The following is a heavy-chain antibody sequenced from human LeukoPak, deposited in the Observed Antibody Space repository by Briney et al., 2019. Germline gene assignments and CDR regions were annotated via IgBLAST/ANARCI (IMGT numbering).Heavy chain of an antibody. CDR2: INHSGST. Sequence: SETLSLTCAVCGGSFSGYYWSWIRQPPGKGLEWIGEINHSGSTNYNPSLKSRVTISVDTSKNQFSLKLSSVTAADTAVYYCARSPSGSYTLISRYFDLWGRGTLVTVSS. CDR1: GGSFSGYY. CDR3: ARSPSGSYTLISRYFDL. V-gene: IGHV4-34*01. J-gene: IGHJ2*01. D-gene: IGHD1-26*01.